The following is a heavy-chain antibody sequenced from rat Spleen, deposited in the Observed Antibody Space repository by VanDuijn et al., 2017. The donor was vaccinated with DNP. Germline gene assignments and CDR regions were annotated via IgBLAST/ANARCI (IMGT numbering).Heavy chain of an antibody. CDR3: ARPGYRYNGNWFAY. V-gene: IGHV5-17*01. Sequence: EVQLVESDGGLVQPGRSLKLSCAASGFTFSDYGMAWVRQAPKKGLEWVAPIIYDGSSIFYRDSVKGRFTISRENAKSTLYLQMDSLRSEDTATYYCARPGYRYNGNWFAYWGQGTLVTVSS. J-gene: IGHJ3*01. D-gene: IGHD1-5*01. CDR2: IIYDGSSI. CDR1: GFTFSDYG.